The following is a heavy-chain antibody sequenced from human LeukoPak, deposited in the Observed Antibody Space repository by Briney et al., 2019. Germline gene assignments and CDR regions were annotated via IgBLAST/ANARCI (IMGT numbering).Heavy chain of an antibody. V-gene: IGHV1-3*04. CDR2: INTGNGNT. J-gene: IGHJ1*01. Sequence: VASVKVSCKTSGYTFPNYGMHWVRQAPRQSPERMGWINTGNGNTKSSQKFQDRVTLTRDTSASTAYMELNSLSSEDTAVYYCARVPLSDPSGHYYPHWGQGTLVTVSS. CDR1: GYTFPNYG. CDR3: ARVPLSDPSGHYYPH. D-gene: IGHD3-22*01.